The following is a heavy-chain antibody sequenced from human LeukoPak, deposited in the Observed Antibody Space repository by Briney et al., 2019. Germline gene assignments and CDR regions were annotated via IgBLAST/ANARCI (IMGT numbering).Heavy chain of an antibody. Sequence: PSETLSLTCTVSGGSISSYYWSWVRQPPGKGLEWIGYIHYSGSTSHNPSLKSRLTLSVDTSKKRVSLKLSSVTAADTAVYYCARWFCISNTCYHMDVWGQGTTVTVSS. J-gene: IGHJ6*03. V-gene: IGHV4-59*01. CDR2: IHYSGST. CDR1: GGSISSYY. CDR3: ARWFCISNTCYHMDV. D-gene: IGHD2-2*01.